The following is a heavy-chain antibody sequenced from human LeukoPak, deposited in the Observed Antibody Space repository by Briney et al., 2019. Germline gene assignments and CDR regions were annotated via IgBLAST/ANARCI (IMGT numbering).Heavy chain of an antibody. V-gene: IGHV3-48*03. CDR1: GFTFSSYE. CDR2: ISSSGSTI. Sequence: GGSLRLSCAASGFTFSSYEMNWVRQAPGKGLEWVSYISSSGSTIYYADSVKGRFTISRDNAKNSLYLQMNSLRAEDTAVYYCARSASRTQNAFDIWGQGTMVTVSS. D-gene: IGHD2-2*01. CDR3: ARSASRTQNAFDI. J-gene: IGHJ3*02.